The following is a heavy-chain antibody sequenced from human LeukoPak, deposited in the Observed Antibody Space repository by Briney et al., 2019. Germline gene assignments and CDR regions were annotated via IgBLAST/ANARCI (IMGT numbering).Heavy chain of an antibody. Sequence: GGSLRLSCAASGFAFDDYAMHWVRQAPGKGLEWVSLISWYGGSTFYADSVKGRFTIYRDNSKNSLYLQMNSLRAEDTALYYCAKEWAAVPGSYMDVWGKGTTVTVSS. CDR1: GFAFDDYA. D-gene: IGHD6-19*01. CDR2: ISWYGGST. CDR3: AKEWAAVPGSYMDV. V-gene: IGHV3-43D*03. J-gene: IGHJ6*03.